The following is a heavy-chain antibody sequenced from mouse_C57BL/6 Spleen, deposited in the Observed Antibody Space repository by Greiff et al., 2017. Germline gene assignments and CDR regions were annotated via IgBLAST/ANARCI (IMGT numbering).Heavy chain of an antibody. CDR3: ARSLLLQPCDV. J-gene: IGHJ1*03. V-gene: IGHV1-76*01. D-gene: IGHD1-1*01. CDR2: IYPGSGNT. CDR1: GYTFTDYY. Sequence: VQLQESGAELVRPGASVKLSCKASGYTFTDYYINWVKQRPGQGLEWIARIYPGSGNTYYNEKFKGKATLTAEKSSSTAYMQLSSLTSEDSAVYFCARSLLLQPCDVWGTGTTVTVSS.